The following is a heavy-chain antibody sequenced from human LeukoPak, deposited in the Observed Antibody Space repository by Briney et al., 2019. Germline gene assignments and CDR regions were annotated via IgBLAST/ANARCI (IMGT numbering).Heavy chain of an antibody. CDR3: ARDPEYYDILTGYYHYMDV. CDR2: IYTSGST. Sequence: SETLSLTCTVSGGSISSGSYYWSWIRQPAGKGLEWIGRIYTSGSTNYNPSLKSRVTISVDTSKNQFSLKLSSVTAADTAVYYCARDPEYYDILTGYYHYMDVWGKGTTVTISS. V-gene: IGHV4-61*02. D-gene: IGHD3-9*01. J-gene: IGHJ6*03. CDR1: GGSISSGSYY.